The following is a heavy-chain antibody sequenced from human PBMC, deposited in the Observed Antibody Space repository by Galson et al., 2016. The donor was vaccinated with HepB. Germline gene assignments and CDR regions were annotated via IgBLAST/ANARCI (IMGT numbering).Heavy chain of an antibody. CDR3: AKMDCGRDCPRDY. V-gene: IGHV3-30-3*02. CDR1: GFAFNDSS. D-gene: IGHD2-21*02. J-gene: IGHJ4*02. Sequence: SLRLSCAASGFAFNDSSMHWVRQSPGKGLEWVAGISFDGRNSYYADSVKGRFIISRDNSKNTLFLQMNSLRVEDTAVYYCAKMDCGRDCPRDYWGQGTLVTVSS. CDR2: ISFDGRNS.